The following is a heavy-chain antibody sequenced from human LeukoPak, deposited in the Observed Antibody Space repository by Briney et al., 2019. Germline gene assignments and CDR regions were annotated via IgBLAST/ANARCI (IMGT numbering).Heavy chain of an antibody. V-gene: IGHV3-7*01. Sequence: GGSLRLSCAASGFTFSNSWMAWIRQAPEKGLEFVANIKPDGSVRNYMDSLKGRFTISRDNAKNSLYLQMNSLGAGDTALYYCARDLGGGFFDDWGQGIPVTVSP. CDR3: ARDLGGGFFDD. CDR1: GFTFSNSW. J-gene: IGHJ4*02. D-gene: IGHD3-16*01. CDR2: IKPDGSVR.